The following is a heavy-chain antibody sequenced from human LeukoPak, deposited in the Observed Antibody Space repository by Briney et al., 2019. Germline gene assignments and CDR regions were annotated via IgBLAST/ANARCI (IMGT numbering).Heavy chain of an antibody. Sequence: PSETLSLTCTVSGGSISSGDYYWSWIRQPPGKGLEWIGYIYYSGSTYYNPSLKSRVTISVDTSKNQFPLKLSSVTAADTAVYYCGREHGGSAPYYYYGMDVWGQGTTVTVSS. J-gene: IGHJ6*02. CDR2: IYYSGST. CDR3: GREHGGSAPYYYYGMDV. CDR1: GGSISSGDYY. D-gene: IGHD2-15*01. V-gene: IGHV4-30-4*01.